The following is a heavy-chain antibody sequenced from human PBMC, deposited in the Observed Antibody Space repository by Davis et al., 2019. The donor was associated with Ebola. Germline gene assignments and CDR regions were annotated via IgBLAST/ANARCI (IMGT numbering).Heavy chain of an antibody. V-gene: IGHV1-46*01. CDR1: GGTFTSYA. Sequence: ASVKVSCKASGGTFTSYAISWVRQAPGQGLEWMGIINPSGGSTSYAQKFQGRVTMTRDTSTSTVYMELSSLRSEDTAVYYCARGSSSSPYDMDVWGQGTTVTVSS. J-gene: IGHJ6*02. CDR2: INPSGGST. D-gene: IGHD6-6*01. CDR3: ARGSSSSPYDMDV.